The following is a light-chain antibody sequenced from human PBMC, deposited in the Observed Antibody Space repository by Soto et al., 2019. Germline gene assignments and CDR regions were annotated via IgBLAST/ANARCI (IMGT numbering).Light chain of an antibody. CDR1: QSVSSN. V-gene: IGKV3-15*01. CDR3: QQYNNWWT. J-gene: IGKJ1*01. Sequence: EIVMTQSPATLSVSPGERATLSCRASQSVSSNLAWYQQKPGQAPRLLIYGASTRATGIPARFSGSGSGTEFTLNISSLQSEDFAVYYCQQYNNWWTFVQGSKVEIK. CDR2: GAS.